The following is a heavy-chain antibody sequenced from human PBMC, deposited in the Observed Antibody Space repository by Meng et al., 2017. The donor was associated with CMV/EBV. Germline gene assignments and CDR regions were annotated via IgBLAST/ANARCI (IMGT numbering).Heavy chain of an antibody. CDR3: ARVGSSASLDI. V-gene: IGHV4-59*01. CDR1: GGSISSYY. CDR2: IYYSGRT. J-gene: IGHJ3*02. Sequence: SETLSLTCTVSGGSISSYYWSWIRQPPGKGLGWIGYIYYSGRTNYNPSLKSRVTISVDTSKNQFSLKLSSVTAADTAVYYCARVGSSASLDIWGQGTMVTVSS. D-gene: IGHD2-2*01.